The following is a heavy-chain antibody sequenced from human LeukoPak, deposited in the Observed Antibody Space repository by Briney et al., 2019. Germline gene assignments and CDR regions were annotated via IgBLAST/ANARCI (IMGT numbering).Heavy chain of an antibody. D-gene: IGHD5-12*01. J-gene: IGHJ5*02. CDR1: GGSISSSSYY. CDR3: ARRRGYRWFDP. Sequence: SETLSLTCSVSGGSISSSSYYWGWIRQPPGKGLEWIGSIYYSGSTYYNPSLKSRVTISVGTSKKQFSLKLSSVTVADTAVYYRARRRGYRWFDPWGQGTLVTVSS. CDR2: IYYSGST. V-gene: IGHV4-39*01.